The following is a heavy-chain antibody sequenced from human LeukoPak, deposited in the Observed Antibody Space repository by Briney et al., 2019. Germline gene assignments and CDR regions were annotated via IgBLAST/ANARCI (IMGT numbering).Heavy chain of an antibody. CDR3: ARDVPAAIRGEDY. Sequence: GASVKVSCKASGGTFSSYAISWVRQAPGQGLEWMGGIIPIFGTANYAQKFQGRVTITTDESTSTAYMELSSLRSEDTAVYYCARDVPAAIRGEDYWGQGTLVTVSS. D-gene: IGHD2-2*02. CDR2: IIPIFGTA. CDR1: GGTFSSYA. J-gene: IGHJ4*02. V-gene: IGHV1-69*05.